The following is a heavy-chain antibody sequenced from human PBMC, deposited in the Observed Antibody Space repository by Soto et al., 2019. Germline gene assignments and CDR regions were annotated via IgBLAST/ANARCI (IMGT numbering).Heavy chain of an antibody. V-gene: IGHV3-74*01. D-gene: IGHD6-13*01. CDR3: ARDYSSSWYRWGNWFDP. J-gene: IGHJ5*02. Sequence: LRLSCAASGFTFSSYWMHWVRQAPGKGLVWVSRINSDGSSTSYADSVKGRFTISRDNAKNTLYLQMNSLRAEDTAVYYCARDYSSSWYRWGNWFDPWGQGTLVTVSS. CDR1: GFTFSSYW. CDR2: INSDGSST.